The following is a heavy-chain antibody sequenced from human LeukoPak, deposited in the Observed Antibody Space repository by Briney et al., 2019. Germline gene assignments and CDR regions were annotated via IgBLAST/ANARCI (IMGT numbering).Heavy chain of an antibody. CDR3: ARQDEARVTIFGVVTPYYMDV. J-gene: IGHJ6*03. V-gene: IGHV4-38-2*02. Sequence: SETLSLTCTVSGYSISSGYYWGWIRQPPGKGLEWIGSIYHSGSTYYNSSLKSRVTISVDTSKNQFSLKLSSVTAADTAVYYCARQDEARVTIFGVVTPYYMDVWGKGTTVTVSS. D-gene: IGHD3-3*01. CDR2: IYHSGST. CDR1: GYSISSGYY.